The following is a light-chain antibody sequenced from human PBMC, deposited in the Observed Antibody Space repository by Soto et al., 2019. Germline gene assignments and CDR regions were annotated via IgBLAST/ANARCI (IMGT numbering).Light chain of an antibody. Sequence: QSALTQPASVSGSPGQSIAISCTGTSSDVGSYNLVSWYQQHPGKAPKLMIHEGSERPSGVSNRFSGSKSGNTASLTISGLQAEDEDAYYCCSYGGSSAPYVLGTGTRSPS. CDR1: SSDVGSYNL. J-gene: IGLJ1*01. CDR2: EGS. CDR3: CSYGGSSAPYV. V-gene: IGLV2-23*01.